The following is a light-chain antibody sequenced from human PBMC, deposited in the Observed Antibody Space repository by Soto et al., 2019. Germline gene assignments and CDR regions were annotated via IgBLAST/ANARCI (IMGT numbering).Light chain of an antibody. CDR1: QSVSGS. V-gene: IGKV3-15*01. CDR2: GAS. Sequence: EIVMTQSPATLSVSTGERATLSCRASQSVSGSLAWSPQKPGQAPRLIFDGASTRATGVPARFSGSGSGTEFTLIISSLQSEDFAVYYCQQYNKWLYTFGQGTKLEIK. J-gene: IGKJ2*01. CDR3: QQYNKWLYT.